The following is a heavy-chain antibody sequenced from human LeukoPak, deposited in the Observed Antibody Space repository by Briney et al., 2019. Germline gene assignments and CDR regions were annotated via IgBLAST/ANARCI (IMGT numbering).Heavy chain of an antibody. J-gene: IGHJ4*02. V-gene: IGHV3-64D*06. Sequence: PGGSLRLSCSVSGFTFSTYVMHWVRQAPGKGLENVSAISSNGDNTYYADSVKGRFTISRDNSKNTLYLQMSSLRADDTAVYYCVRGTGYWGQGTLVTVSS. CDR2: ISSNGDNT. CDR1: GFTFSTYV. CDR3: VRGTGY.